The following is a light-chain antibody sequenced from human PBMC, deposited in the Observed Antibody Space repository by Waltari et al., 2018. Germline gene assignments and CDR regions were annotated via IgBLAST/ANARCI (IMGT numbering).Light chain of an antibody. CDR2: GAS. J-gene: IGKJ1*01. Sequence: EIVLTQFPVTLSVSPGERATISCRASQTVSSRFAWYQQKPGQAPRLLIYGASTRATGIPGRFSGSGSGTEFTLTISSLQPEDFAVYFCQQYYNWPPGTFGQGTKVEFK. V-gene: IGKV3-15*01. CDR3: QQYYNWPPGT. CDR1: QTVSSR.